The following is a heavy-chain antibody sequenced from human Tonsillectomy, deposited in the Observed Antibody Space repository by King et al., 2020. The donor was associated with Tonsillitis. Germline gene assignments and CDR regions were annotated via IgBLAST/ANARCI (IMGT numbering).Heavy chain of an antibody. Sequence: VQLEESGGGVVQPGRSLRLSCAASGFIFKNYEMDWVRQAPGKGLDWVALISSDGSKRYYADSVQGRFTISRDNSRNTLSLQMSSLSAEDTAVYHCARDLSTVAASNGLDVWGQGTTVTVSS. D-gene: IGHD6-19*01. CDR3: ARDLSTVAASNGLDV. J-gene: IGHJ6*02. CDR2: ISSDGSKR. V-gene: IGHV3-30*04. CDR1: GFIFKNYE.